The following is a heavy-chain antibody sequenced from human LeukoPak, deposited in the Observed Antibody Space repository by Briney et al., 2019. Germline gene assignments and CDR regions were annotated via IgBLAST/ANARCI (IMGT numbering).Heavy chain of an antibody. V-gene: IGHV3-30*18. Sequence: GRSLRLSCAASGFSFSSYGMHWVRQAPGKGLEWVAFISYDGTNKYSADSVKGRFTISRDNSKNTVYLQMNSLRDEDAAVYYCAKSLTSLKLYYFDYWGQGTLVTVSS. CDR1: GFSFSSYG. CDR2: ISYDGTNK. J-gene: IGHJ4*02. CDR3: AKSLTSLKLYYFDY. D-gene: IGHD2-2*01.